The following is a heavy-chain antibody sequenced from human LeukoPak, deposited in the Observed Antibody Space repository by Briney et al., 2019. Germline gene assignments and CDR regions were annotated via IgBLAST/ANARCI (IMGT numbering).Heavy chain of an antibody. CDR1: GFTFSSYS. CDR3: ARSRSSGWYLPDY. Sequence: PGGSLRLSCAASGFTFSSYSMNWVRQAPGKGLEWVSSISSSSSYIYYADSVKGRFTISRDNAKNSLYLQMNSLRAEDTAVYYCARSRSSGWYLPDYWGQGTLVTVSS. J-gene: IGHJ4*02. V-gene: IGHV3-21*01. CDR2: ISSSSSYI. D-gene: IGHD6-19*01.